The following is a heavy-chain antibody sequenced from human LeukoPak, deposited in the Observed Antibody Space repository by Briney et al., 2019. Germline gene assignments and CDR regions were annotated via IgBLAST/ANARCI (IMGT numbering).Heavy chain of an antibody. D-gene: IGHD2-8*01. CDR1: GFXFSGSA. Sequence: GGSLKLSCAASGFXFSGSAMHWVRQASGKGLEWVGRIRSKANSYATAYAASVKGRFTISRDDAENTVYLQMNSLKTEDTAVYYCTRSEGNGFDYWGQGALVTVSS. V-gene: IGHV3-73*01. CDR2: IRSKANSYAT. J-gene: IGHJ4*02. CDR3: TRSEGNGFDY.